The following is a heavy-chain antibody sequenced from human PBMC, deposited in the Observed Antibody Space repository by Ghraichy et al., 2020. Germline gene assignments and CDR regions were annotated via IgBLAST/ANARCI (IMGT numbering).Heavy chain of an antibody. Sequence: SETLSLTCTVSGGSVTSGDYYCSWLRQNPGKGLEWIGYIYYTGSSYYNPSLKSRLAISVDASKNQLSLRLSSVTVAETALYYWARDLGPRVGSYGNFDLWGPGTLVTVSS. V-gene: IGHV4-31*03. CDR3: ARDLGPRVGSYGNFDL. CDR1: GGSVTSGDYY. CDR2: IYYTGSS. D-gene: IGHD3-16*01. J-gene: IGHJ4*02.